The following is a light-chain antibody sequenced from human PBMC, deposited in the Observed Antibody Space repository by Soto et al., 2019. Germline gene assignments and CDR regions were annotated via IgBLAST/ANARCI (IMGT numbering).Light chain of an antibody. CDR3: NSYTSSGTVV. CDR2: DV. Sequence: QSVLTQPASVSGWPGQSITIYCTGTSSDVGTSNYVSWYQLSPGKAPKLLIYDVDRPSGVSNRFSGSKSGNTASLTISELQAEDEADYYCNSYTSSGTVVFGGGTKLTVL. J-gene: IGLJ3*02. V-gene: IGLV2-14*01. CDR1: SSDVGTSNY.